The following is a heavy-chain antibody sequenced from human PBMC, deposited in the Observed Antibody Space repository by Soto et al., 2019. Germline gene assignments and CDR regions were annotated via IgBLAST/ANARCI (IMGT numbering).Heavy chain of an antibody. CDR3: ARVPGCSSTSCHGRWHWLHP. CDR2: FYYSGST. D-gene: IGHD2-2*01. CDR1: GGSISSYY. J-gene: IGHJ5*02. V-gene: IGHV4-59*01. Sequence: PSETLSLTCTVSGGSISSYYWSWIRQPPGKGLELIGYFYYSGSTNYNPSLKSRVTISADLSKNQFSLKLSSVTAADTAVYYCARVPGCSSTSCHGRWHWLHPWGQGTLVTVSS.